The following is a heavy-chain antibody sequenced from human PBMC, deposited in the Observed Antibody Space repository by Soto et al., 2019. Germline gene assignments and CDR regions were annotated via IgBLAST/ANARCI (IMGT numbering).Heavy chain of an antibody. CDR1: GFNFSRFW. Sequence: LRLSCTASGFNFSRFWTHWVRQVPGRGLVWVPHINSDGSRTSYADSVKGRFTISRDNAKNTLFLQMNSLRAEDTAVYYCARDLSSCSSARCYSFYYGMDLWGQGTTVTVSS. V-gene: IGHV3-74*01. CDR2: INSDGSRT. J-gene: IGHJ6*02. CDR3: ARDLSSCSSARCYSFYYGMDL. D-gene: IGHD2-2*01.